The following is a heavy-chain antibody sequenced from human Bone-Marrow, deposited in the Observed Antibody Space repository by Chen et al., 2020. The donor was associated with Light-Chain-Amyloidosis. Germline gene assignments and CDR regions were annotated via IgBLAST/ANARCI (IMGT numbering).Heavy chain of an antibody. CDR3: ARDRFYGSGSYYIFDY. CDR2: INAGNGNT. Sequence: QVQLVQSGAEVKKPGASVKVSCKASGYTFTNYALRWVRQAPGQRLEWMGWINAGNGNTKYSQKFQGRVTITRDTSASIAYMELSSLRSEGTAVYYCARDRFYGSGSYYIFDYWGQGTLVTVSS. V-gene: IGHV1-3*01. J-gene: IGHJ4*02. CDR1: GYTFTNYA. D-gene: IGHD3-10*01.